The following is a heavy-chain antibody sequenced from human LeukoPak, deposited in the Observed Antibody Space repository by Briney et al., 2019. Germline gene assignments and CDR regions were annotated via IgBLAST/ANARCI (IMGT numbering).Heavy chain of an antibody. CDR1: GDSVSSNSAA. CDR2: TYYSSKLYN. J-gene: IGHJ3*02. D-gene: IGHD6-19*01. Sequence: SQSLSLTCAISGDSVSSNSAAWNCIRQSPSRVLEGLGRTYYSSKLYNDYAVSVNSRITINPDTSKNQLSLQLYSVTPEDTALYYCARGAVAVRNAFDIWGQGTMVTVSS. CDR3: ARGAVAVRNAFDI. V-gene: IGHV6-1*01.